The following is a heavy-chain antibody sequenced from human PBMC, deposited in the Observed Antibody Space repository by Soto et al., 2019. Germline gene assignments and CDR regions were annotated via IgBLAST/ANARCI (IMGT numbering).Heavy chain of an antibody. Sequence: ASVKVSCKASGYTFTSYDINWVRQATGQGLEWMGWMNPNSGNTGYAQKFQGRVTMTRNTSISTAYMELSSLRSEDTAVYYCARGAVLMFNYYMDVWGKGTTVTVSS. CDR3: ARGAVLMFNYYMDV. D-gene: IGHD2-8*01. V-gene: IGHV1-8*01. CDR1: GYTFTSYD. J-gene: IGHJ6*03. CDR2: MNPNSGNT.